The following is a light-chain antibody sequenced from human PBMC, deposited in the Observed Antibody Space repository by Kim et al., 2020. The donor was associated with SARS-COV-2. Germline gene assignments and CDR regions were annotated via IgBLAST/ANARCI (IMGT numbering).Light chain of an antibody. V-gene: IGKV3-11*01. CDR2: DAS. CDR1: HNINIC. CDR3: QQRSRWPRT. Sequence: SFSPGESATLSCGASHNINICLGWYQQKPGQPPRLLIYDASTRATGVPARFSGSGSGTDFTLTISSLDPEDSAVYFCQQRSRWPRTFGQGTKLEI. J-gene: IGKJ2*01.